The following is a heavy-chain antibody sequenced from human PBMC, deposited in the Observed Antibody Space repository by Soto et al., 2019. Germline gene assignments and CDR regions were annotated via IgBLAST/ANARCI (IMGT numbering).Heavy chain of an antibody. CDR3: AQCLLGVNYYYGMDV. D-gene: IGHD3-16*01. CDR1: GGTFSSYA. J-gene: IGHJ6*02. Sequence: QVQLVQSGAEVKKPGSSVKVSCKASGGTFSSYAISWVRQAPGQGLEWMGGILPIFGTADYAQKFQGRATIAADESTSTAYMELSSLRSEDTAVYYCAQCLLGVNYYYGMDVWGQGATVTVSS. CDR2: ILPIFGTA. V-gene: IGHV1-69*12.